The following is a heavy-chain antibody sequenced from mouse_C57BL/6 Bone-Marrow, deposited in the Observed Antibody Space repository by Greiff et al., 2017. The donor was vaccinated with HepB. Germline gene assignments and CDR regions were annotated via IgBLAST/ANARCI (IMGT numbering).Heavy chain of an antibody. CDR1: GYAFSSSW. V-gene: IGHV1-82*01. CDR3: ASITTVGRRTYYAMDY. D-gene: IGHD1-1*01. Sequence: QLQQSGPELVKPGASVKISCKASGYAFSSSWMNWVKQRPGKGLEWIGRIYPGDGDTNYNGKFKGKATLTADKSSSTAYMQLSSLTSEDSAVYFCASITTVGRRTYYAMDYWGQGTSVTVSS. J-gene: IGHJ4*01. CDR2: IYPGDGDT.